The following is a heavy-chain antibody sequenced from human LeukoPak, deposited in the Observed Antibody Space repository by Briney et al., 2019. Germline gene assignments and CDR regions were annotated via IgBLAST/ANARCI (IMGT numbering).Heavy chain of an antibody. CDR3: AREYSSSSGRRAFDI. CDR1: GGSISGYY. Sequence: PSETLSLTCTVPGGSISGYYWSWIRQPPGKGLEWIGYIYYSGSTIYNPSLKSRLTISIDTSENQFSLKLSPVTAADTAVYYCAREYSSSSGRRAFDIWGQGTMVTVSS. D-gene: IGHD6-6*01. V-gene: IGHV4-59*08. CDR2: IYYSGST. J-gene: IGHJ3*02.